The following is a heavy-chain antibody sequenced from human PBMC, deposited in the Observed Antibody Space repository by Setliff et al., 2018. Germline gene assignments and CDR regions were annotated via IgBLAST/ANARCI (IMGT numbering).Heavy chain of an antibody. V-gene: IGHV3-33*01. J-gene: IGHJ6*02. Sequence: AGGSLRLSCVASGFTFSNYGMHWVRQAPGKGLEWVALIWNDGSSKFYGDSVKGRFTISRDNSKNTLYLQMDSLRAEETAVYYCARNWVTAQHYYYGMDVWGQGTTVTVSS. CDR1: GFTFSNYG. D-gene: IGHD2-21*02. CDR2: IWNDGSSK. CDR3: ARNWVTAQHYYYGMDV.